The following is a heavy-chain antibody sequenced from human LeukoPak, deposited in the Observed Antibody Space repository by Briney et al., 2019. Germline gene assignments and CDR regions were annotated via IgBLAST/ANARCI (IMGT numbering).Heavy chain of an antibody. CDR3: ARDRAVVVVAATLFQH. D-gene: IGHD2-15*01. V-gene: IGHV3-23*01. CDR1: GFTFSSYV. Sequence: PGRSLRLSCAASGFTFSSYVMSWVRQAPGKGLEWVSVISGSGGSTYYADSVKGRFTISRDNSKNTLYLQMNSLRAEDTAVYYCARDRAVVVVAATLFQHWGQGTLVTVSS. J-gene: IGHJ1*01. CDR2: ISGSGGST.